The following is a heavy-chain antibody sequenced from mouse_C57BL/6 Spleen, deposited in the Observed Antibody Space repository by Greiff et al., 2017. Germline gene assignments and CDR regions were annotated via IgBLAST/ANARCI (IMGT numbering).Heavy chain of an antibody. CDR3: ARPNYGSSLFAY. J-gene: IGHJ3*01. D-gene: IGHD1-1*01. Sequence: QVQLQQPGAELVRPGSSVKLSCTASGYTFTSYWMHWVKQRPIQGLEWIGNIDPSDSETHYNQKFKDKATLTVDKSSSTAYMQLSSLTSEDSAVYYCARPNYGSSLFAYWGQGTLVTVSA. CDR1: GYTFTSYW. CDR2: IDPSDSET. V-gene: IGHV1-52*01.